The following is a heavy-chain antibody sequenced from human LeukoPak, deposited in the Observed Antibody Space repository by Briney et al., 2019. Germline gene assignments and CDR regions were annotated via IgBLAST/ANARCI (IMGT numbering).Heavy chain of an antibody. CDR2: IRYDGSNK. J-gene: IGHJ5*02. V-gene: IGHV3-30*02. D-gene: IGHD3-9*01. CDR3: ARPSEGSYDIPFDSPGNWFDP. CDR1: GFTFSTYG. Sequence: GGFLRLSCAASGFTFSTYGMHWVRQAPGKGLEWVAFIRYDGSNKYYADSVKGRFTISRDNSKNTLYLQMNSLRAEDTAVYYCARPSEGSYDIPFDSPGNWFDPWGQGTLVTVSS.